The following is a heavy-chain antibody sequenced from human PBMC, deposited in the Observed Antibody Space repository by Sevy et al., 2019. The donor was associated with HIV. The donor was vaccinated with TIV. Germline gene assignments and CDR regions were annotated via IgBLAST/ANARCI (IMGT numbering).Heavy chain of an antibody. CDR2: INHGGTT. V-gene: IGHV4-34*01. Sequence: SESLSLTCAVYGGSFSGYYWNWIRQPPGKGLEWFGEINHGGTTNYNPSLKSRVTISIDTSRNQFSLKLSSVTAADTAVYYRARGGGNYGGDYWGQGALVTVSS. J-gene: IGHJ4*02. CDR3: ARGGGNYGGDY. CDR1: GGSFSGYY. D-gene: IGHD3-16*01.